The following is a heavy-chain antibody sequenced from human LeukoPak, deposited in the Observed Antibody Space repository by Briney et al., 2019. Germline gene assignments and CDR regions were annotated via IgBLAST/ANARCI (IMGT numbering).Heavy chain of an antibody. J-gene: IGHJ4*02. D-gene: IGHD3-9*01. Sequence: ASVKVSCKASGYTFTSYGISWVRQAPGQGLEWMGWISAYNGNTNYAQKLQGRVTMTTDTSTSTGYMELRSLRSDATAVYYCARDYDILTGYYFCFDYWGQGTLVTVSS. CDR2: ISAYNGNT. CDR3: ARDYDILTGYYFCFDY. V-gene: IGHV1-18*04. CDR1: GYTFTSYG.